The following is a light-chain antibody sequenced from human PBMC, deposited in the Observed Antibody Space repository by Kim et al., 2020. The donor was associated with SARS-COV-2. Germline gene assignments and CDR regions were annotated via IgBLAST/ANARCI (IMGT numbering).Light chain of an antibody. CDR1: QSVSSSY. Sequence: SPGERATPSCRASQSVSSSYLAWYQQKPGQAPRLLIYGASSRATGIPDRFSGSGSGTDFTLTISGLEPEDFAVYYCQQYGSSPGTFGQGTKVDIK. CDR2: GAS. J-gene: IGKJ1*01. CDR3: QQYGSSPGT. V-gene: IGKV3-20*01.